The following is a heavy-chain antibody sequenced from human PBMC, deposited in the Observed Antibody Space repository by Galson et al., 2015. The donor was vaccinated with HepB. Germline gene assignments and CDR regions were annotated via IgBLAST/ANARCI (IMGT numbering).Heavy chain of an antibody. V-gene: IGHV1-46*01. CDR1: GYTFTSYY. CDR2: INPSGGST. Sequence: SVKVSCKASGYTFTSYYMHWVRQAPGQGLEWMGIINPSGGSTSYAQKFQGRVTMTRDTSTSTVYMELSSLRSEDTAVYYCARDGAVPAAIGDFDYWGQGTLVTVSS. CDR3: ARDGAVPAAIGDFDY. J-gene: IGHJ4*02. D-gene: IGHD2-2*02.